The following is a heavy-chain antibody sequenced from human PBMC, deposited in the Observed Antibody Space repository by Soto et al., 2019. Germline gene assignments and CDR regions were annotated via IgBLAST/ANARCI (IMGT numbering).Heavy chain of an antibody. V-gene: IGHV3-33*01. CDR3: ARARTAISYFDY. CDR2: IWYDGSNK. D-gene: IGHD2-21*02. Sequence: GGSLRLSCAASGFTFSSYGMHWVRQAPGKGLEWVAVIWYDGSNKYYADSVKGRFTISRDNSKNTLYLQMNSLRAEDTAVYYCARARTAISYFDYWGQGTLVTVSS. J-gene: IGHJ4*02. CDR1: GFTFSSYG.